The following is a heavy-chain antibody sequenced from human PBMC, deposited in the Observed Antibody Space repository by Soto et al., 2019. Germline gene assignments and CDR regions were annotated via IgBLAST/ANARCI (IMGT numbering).Heavy chain of an antibody. CDR1: GGSFSDYY. D-gene: IGHD3-22*01. J-gene: IGHJ4*02. CDR2: IDHSGRT. V-gene: IGHV4-34*01. CDR3: PSREKMIGVPFDH. Sequence: SETLSLTCAVSGGSFSDYYWSWIRQPPGKGLEWIGEIDHSGRTKYNPSLKSRVTVSVDTSKNQFSLKLTSVTAADTAVYYWPSREKMIGVPFDHWGRETLLTVPS.